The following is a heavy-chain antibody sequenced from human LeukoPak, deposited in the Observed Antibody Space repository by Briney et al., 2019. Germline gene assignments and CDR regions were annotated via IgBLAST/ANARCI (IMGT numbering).Heavy chain of an antibody. CDR2: INPKNGDR. Sequence: ASVKVSYKTSGYTFIDYYMHWVRQAPGQGLEWMGWINPKNGDRNYAQKFQGRVTITRDTSIRTVYMELSSLTSDDTAVYFCARRRKHDYWGQGTRVTVSS. CDR1: GYTFIDYY. V-gene: IGHV1-2*02. CDR3: ARRRKHDY. J-gene: IGHJ4*02.